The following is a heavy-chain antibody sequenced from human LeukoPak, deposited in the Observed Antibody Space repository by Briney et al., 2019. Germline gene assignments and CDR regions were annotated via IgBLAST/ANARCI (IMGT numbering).Heavy chain of an antibody. J-gene: IGHJ6*02. CDR3: ARLAMDYGSGTPYGMDV. D-gene: IGHD3-10*01. Sequence: SETLSLTCTVSGGSISSGGYYWSWIRQHPGKGLEWIGYIYYSGSTYYNPSLKSRVIISVDASKNQFSLRLSSVTAADTAVYYCARLAMDYGSGTPYGMDVWGQGTTVTVSS. CDR1: GGSISSGGYY. CDR2: IYYSGST. V-gene: IGHV4-31*03.